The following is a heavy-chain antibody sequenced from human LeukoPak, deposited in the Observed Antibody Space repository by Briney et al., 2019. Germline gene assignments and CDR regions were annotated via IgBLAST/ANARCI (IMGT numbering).Heavy chain of an antibody. CDR2: IYSTGTT. Sequence: PGGSLRLSCAASGFTVSSNYMSWVRQAPGKGLEWVSVIYSTGTTYYADSVKGRFTISRDNSKNTLHLQMNSLRAEDTAVYYCASGAAAGTIDFDYWGQGTLVTVSS. J-gene: IGHJ4*02. CDR1: GFTVSSNY. CDR3: ASGAAAGTIDFDY. D-gene: IGHD6-13*01. V-gene: IGHV3-53*01.